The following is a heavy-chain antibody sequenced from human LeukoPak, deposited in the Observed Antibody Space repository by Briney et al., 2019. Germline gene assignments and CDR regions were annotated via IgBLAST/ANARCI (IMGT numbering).Heavy chain of an antibody. CDR1: GGTFSSYA. V-gene: IGHV1-69*06. D-gene: IGHD5-18*01. J-gene: IGHJ3*02. CDR2: IIPIFGTA. Sequence: GASVKVSCKASGGTFSSYAISWVRQAPGQGLEWMGGIIPIFGTANYAQKFQGRVTITADKSTSTAYMELSSLRSEDTAVYYCARDAPRGYSYGFRAFDIWGQGTMVTVSS. CDR3: ARDAPRGYSYGFRAFDI.